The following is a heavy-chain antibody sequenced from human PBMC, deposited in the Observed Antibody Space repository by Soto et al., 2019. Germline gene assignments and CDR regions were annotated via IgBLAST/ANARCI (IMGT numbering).Heavy chain of an antibody. CDR3: ARGLGYSYGYPSDAFDI. J-gene: IGHJ3*02. CDR1: GYSFTIYW. V-gene: IGHV5-51*01. Sequence: GESLKISCKGSGYSFTIYWIGWVRQMPGKGLEWTGIIYPGDSDTRYSPSFQGQVTISADKSISTAYLQWSSLRASDTAMYYCARGLGYSYGYPSDAFDIWGQGTMVTVSS. CDR2: IYPGDSDT. D-gene: IGHD5-18*01.